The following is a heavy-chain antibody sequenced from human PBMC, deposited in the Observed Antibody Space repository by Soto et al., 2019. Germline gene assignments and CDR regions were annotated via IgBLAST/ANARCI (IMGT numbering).Heavy chain of an antibody. CDR1: GGSISNNTW. CDR3: ARDGDFWSGYSSGMDV. D-gene: IGHD3-3*01. V-gene: IGHV4-4*02. Sequence: SETLSLTCAVSGGSISNNTWWSWVRQPPGKGLEWIGEIYHSGSPNYNPSLKSRVTISVDTSKNQFSLKLNSVTAADTAVYYCARDGDFWSGYSSGMDVWGQGTTVT. CDR2: IYHSGSP. J-gene: IGHJ6*02.